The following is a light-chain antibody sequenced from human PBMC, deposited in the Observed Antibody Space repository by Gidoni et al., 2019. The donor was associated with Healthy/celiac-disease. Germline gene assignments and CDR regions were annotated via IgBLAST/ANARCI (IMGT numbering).Light chain of an antibody. CDR2: GAS. CDR3: QQYGSSPPIT. Sequence: EMASTQSPGTRSLSPGERATLSCRASQSVSSSYLAWYQQTPGQAPRLLLYGASSRATGIPARFSCSGSRTAFTLPISRLEPDDFAVYYCQQYGSSPPITFGQXTRLEIK. CDR1: QSVSSSY. V-gene: IGKV3-20*01. J-gene: IGKJ5*01.